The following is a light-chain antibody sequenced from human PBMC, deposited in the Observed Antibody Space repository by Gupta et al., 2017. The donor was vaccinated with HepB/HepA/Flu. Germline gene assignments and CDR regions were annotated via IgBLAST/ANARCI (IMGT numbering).Light chain of an antibody. CDR1: QSVSSSY. J-gene: IGKJ3*01. CDR2: GAS. Sequence: EIVLTQSPGTLSLSPGERATLSCRASQSVSSSYLAWYQQKPGQAPRLLIYGASSRATGIPDRFSGSGSGTDFTLTISRLEPEDFAVYYCQQYATSPPEEFTFGPGTKVDIK. CDR3: QQYATSPPEEFT. V-gene: IGKV3-20*01.